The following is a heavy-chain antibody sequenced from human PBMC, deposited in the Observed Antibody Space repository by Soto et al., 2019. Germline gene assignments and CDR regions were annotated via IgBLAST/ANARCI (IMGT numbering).Heavy chain of an antibody. Sequence: SETLSLTCTVSGGSISSSSYYWGWIRQPPGKGLEWIGSIYYSGSTYYNPSLKSRVTISVDTSKNQFSLKLSSVTAADTAVYYCARNAQWLVMYYFDYCGQGTLVTVHS. V-gene: IGHV4-39*01. J-gene: IGHJ4*02. CDR3: ARNAQWLVMYYFDY. D-gene: IGHD6-19*01. CDR1: GGSISSSSYY. CDR2: IYYSGST.